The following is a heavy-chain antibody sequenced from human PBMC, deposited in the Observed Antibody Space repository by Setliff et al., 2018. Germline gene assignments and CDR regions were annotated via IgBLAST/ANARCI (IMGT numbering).Heavy chain of an antibody. J-gene: IGHJ4*02. CDR2: IYSSGST. CDR3: ARESRYYYDNLGTLDY. Sequence: PSETLSLTCGVYGGPFNGYYWSWIRQPPGKGLEWIGYIYSSGSTYYNPSLKSRVSISVDTSKNQFSLKLSSVTAADTAVYYCARESRYYYDNLGTLDYWGQGTLVTVSS. V-gene: IGHV4-30-4*01. D-gene: IGHD3-22*01. CDR1: GGPFNGYY.